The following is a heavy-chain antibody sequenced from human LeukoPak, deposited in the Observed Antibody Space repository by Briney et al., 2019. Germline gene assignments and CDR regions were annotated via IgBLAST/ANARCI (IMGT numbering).Heavy chain of an antibody. V-gene: IGHV3-23*01. CDR3: AKFGNSYSGIAVAGLNFDY. CDR2: ISGSGGST. D-gene: IGHD6-19*01. CDR1: GFTFSSYA. Sequence: GGSLRLPCAASGFTFSSYAMSWVRQAPGKGLEWVSAISGSGGSTYYADSVKGRFTISRDNSKNTLYLQMNSLRAEDTAVYYCAKFGNSYSGIAVAGLNFDYWGQGTLVTVSS. J-gene: IGHJ4*02.